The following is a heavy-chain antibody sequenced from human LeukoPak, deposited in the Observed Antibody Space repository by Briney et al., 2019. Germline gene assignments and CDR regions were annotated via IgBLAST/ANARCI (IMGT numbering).Heavy chain of an antibody. V-gene: IGHV3-23*01. CDR1: GFTFSSYA. J-gene: IGHJ4*02. Sequence: PGGSLRLSCAASGFTFSSYAMSWVRQAPGQGLEWVSAISGSGGSTYYADSVKGRFTISRDNSKNTLYLQMNSLRAEDTAVYYCAKDIRRIAVAGSDYWGQGTLVTVSS. D-gene: IGHD6-19*01. CDR2: ISGSGGST. CDR3: AKDIRRIAVAGSDY.